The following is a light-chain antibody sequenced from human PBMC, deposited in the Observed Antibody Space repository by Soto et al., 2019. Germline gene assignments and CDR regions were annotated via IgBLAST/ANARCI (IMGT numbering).Light chain of an antibody. V-gene: IGLV2-14*03. J-gene: IGLJ2*01. CDR2: DVS. Sequence: QSALTQPASVSGSPGQSITISCSGTSSDVGGSNYGSWYQQHPGEAPKLIIYDVSYRPSGVSNRFSGSKSGNTASLTISGLQAEDEAHYFCSSYTSSAPGVLFGGGTKLTVL. CDR3: SSYTSSAPGVL. CDR1: SSDVGGSNY.